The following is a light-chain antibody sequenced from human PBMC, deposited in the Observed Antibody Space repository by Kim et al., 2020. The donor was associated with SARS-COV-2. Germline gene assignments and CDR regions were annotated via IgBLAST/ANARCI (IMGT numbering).Light chain of an antibody. CDR1: QSVDRW. V-gene: IGKV1-5*01. J-gene: IGKJ2*03. Sequence: IRLTQSPSTLSASIGDRVSITCRASQSVDRWLAWYQQRPGKAPKLLIYDATDLKSGVPSRFSGRGSGTEFTLIITSLQPDDFGTYYCQQYSTYSYSLGQGTKVDIK. CDR2: DAT. CDR3: QQYSTYSYS.